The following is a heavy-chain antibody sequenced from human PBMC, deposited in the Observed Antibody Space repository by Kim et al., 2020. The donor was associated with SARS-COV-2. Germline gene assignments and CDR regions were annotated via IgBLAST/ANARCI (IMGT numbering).Heavy chain of an antibody. D-gene: IGHD3-10*01. Sequence: GGSLRLSCAASGFTFSNYAVRWVRQASGMGLEWVSGISGSAGNTYYADSGTGRFTTSRDNSKNTLYPQMNSLRAEDTATYYCAQARVTMVRGACGVDYWGQGTMVTVSS. CDR2: ISGSAGNT. V-gene: IGHV3-23*01. J-gene: IGHJ4*02. CDR3: AQARVTMVRGACGVDY. CDR1: GFTFSNYA.